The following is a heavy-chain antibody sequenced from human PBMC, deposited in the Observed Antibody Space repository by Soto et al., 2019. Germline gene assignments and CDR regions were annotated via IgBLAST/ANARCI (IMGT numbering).Heavy chain of an antibody. J-gene: IGHJ3*02. V-gene: IGHV3-21*01. CDR2: ISSSSSYI. D-gene: IGHD3-10*01. CDR1: GFTFSSYS. Sequence: EVQLVESGGGLVKPGGSLRLSCAASGFTFSSYSMNWVRQAPGKGLEWVSSISSSSSYIYYADSMKGRFTISRDTAKNSLYLQMNTLRAEDTAVYYCARDGGHPWGAFDIWGQGTMVTVSS. CDR3: ARDGGHPWGAFDI.